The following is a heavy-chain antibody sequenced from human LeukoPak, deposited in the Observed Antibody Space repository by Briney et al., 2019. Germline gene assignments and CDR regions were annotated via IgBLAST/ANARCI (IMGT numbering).Heavy chain of an antibody. CDR2: IYHSGST. CDR3: ARERGGRAVRGVIDY. J-gene: IGHJ4*02. CDR1: GYSISSGYY. Sequence: NTSETLSLTCTVSGYSISSGYYWGWIRQPPGKGLEWIGSIYHSGSTYYNPSLKSRVTISVDTSKNQFSLKLSSVTAADTAVYYCARERGGRAVRGVIDYWGQGTLVTVSS. V-gene: IGHV4-38-2*02. D-gene: IGHD3-10*01.